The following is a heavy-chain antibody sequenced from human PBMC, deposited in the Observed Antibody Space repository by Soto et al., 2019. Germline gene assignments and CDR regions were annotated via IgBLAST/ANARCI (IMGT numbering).Heavy chain of an antibody. CDR1: GYTLTELS. Sequence: ASVKVSCKVSGYTLTELSMHWVRQAPGKGLEWMGGFDPEDGETIYAQKFQGRVTMTEDTSTDTAYMELSILRSEDTAVYYCATATGTTGTTSFDYWGQGTLVTVSS. J-gene: IGHJ4*02. V-gene: IGHV1-24*01. CDR3: ATATGTTGTTSFDY. CDR2: FDPEDGET. D-gene: IGHD1-1*01.